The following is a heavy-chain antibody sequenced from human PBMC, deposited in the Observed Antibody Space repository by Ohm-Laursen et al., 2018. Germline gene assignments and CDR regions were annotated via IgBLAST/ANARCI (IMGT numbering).Heavy chain of an antibody. V-gene: IGHV4-31*02. CDR3: ARDPHSSSWYNWYFDL. CDR1: GGSISSGGYY. J-gene: IGHJ2*01. D-gene: IGHD6-13*01. CDR2: IYYSGST. Sequence: TLSLTCTVSGGSISSGGYYWSWIRPHPGKGLEWIGYIYYSGSTYYNPSLKSRVTISVDTSKNQFSLKLSSVTAADTAVYYCARDPHSSSWYNWYFDLWGRGTLVTVSS.